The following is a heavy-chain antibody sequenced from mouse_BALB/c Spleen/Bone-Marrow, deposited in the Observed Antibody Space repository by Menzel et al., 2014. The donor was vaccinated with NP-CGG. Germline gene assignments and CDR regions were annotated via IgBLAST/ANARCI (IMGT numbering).Heavy chain of an antibody. CDR2: INPRNGRP. Sequence: QVQLQQSGAELVKPGASVKLSCKASGYTFTGYWMHWVKQRPGQGLEWIGEINPRNGRPNYNERFKSMATLTVDKASSTAYMQLGSLTSEDSAVFFCARLIYGSSYIVDFWGQGTSVTVSS. J-gene: IGHJ4*01. CDR3: ARLIYGSSYIVDF. V-gene: IGHV1S81*02. D-gene: IGHD1-1*01. CDR1: GYTFTGYW.